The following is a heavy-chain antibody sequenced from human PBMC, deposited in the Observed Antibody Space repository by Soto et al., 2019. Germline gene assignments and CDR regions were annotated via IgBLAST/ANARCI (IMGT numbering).Heavy chain of an antibody. CDR3: ARLVYDTRLNYMYFDF. J-gene: IGHJ4*02. CDR2: IFHDGTA. CDR1: GVSISSGNW. D-gene: IGHD3-10*01. Sequence: SETLSLTCAVSGVSISSGNWWTCVRQTPQRGLEYIGEIFHDGTANYYPSFERRVAISVDTSKNQFSLKLTSVTAADTAIYFCARLVYDTRLNYMYFDFWGQGALVTVSS. V-gene: IGHV4-4*02.